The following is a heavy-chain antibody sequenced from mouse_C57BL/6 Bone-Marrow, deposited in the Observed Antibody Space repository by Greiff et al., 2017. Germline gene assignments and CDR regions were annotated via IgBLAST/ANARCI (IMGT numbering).Heavy chain of an antibody. D-gene: IGHD4-1*01. CDR2: ISSGGSYT. Sequence: DVKLVESGGDLVKPGGSLKLSCAASGFTFSSYGMSWVRQTPDKRLEWVATISSGGSYTYYPDSVKGRLTISRDNAKNTLYLQMSSLKSEDTAMYYCARLGRPAWFAYWGQGTLVTVSA. V-gene: IGHV5-6*02. CDR3: ARLGRPAWFAY. J-gene: IGHJ3*01. CDR1: GFTFSSYG.